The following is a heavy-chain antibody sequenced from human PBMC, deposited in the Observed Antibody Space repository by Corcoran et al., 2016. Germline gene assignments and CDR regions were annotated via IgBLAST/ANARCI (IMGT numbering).Heavy chain of an antibody. CDR2: MSNDGSNT. D-gene: IGHD3-10*01. V-gene: IGHV3-30*18. Sequence: QVQLVESGGGVVQPGRSLRLSCAASGFTFSSYVMNWVRQAPGKGLEWMAVMSNDGSNTYYADSVKGRFTISRDNSKNTLYLQMNSLRAEDTAVYYFAKELDGSGRIPDYWGQGTLVTVSS. CDR1: GFTFSSYV. CDR3: AKELDGSGRIPDY. J-gene: IGHJ4*02.